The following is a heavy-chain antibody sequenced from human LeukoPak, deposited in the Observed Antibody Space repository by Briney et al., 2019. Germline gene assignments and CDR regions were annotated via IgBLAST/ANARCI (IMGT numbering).Heavy chain of an antibody. CDR2: ISGTGSGT. V-gene: IGHV3-23*01. Sequence: GGSLRLSCAASEFTFSSYAMGWVRQAPGKGLEWVASISGTGSGTYYADSVEGRFTISRDNSKDEMYLQMNSLRAEDTAVYYCVKDFGNRVATVDCWGQGTLITVSS. D-gene: IGHD5-12*01. J-gene: IGHJ4*02. CDR3: VKDFGNRVATVDC. CDR1: EFTFSSYA.